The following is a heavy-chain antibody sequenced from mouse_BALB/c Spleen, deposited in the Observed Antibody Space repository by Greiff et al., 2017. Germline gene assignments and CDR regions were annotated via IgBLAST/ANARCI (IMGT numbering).Heavy chain of an antibody. J-gene: IGHJ3*01. CDR2: INPYNDGT. CDR1: GYTFTSYV. CDR3: AREGTFYYDYDGAWFAY. V-gene: IGHV1-14*01. D-gene: IGHD2-4*01. Sequence: EVQLKQSGPELVKPGASVKMSCKASGYTFTSYVMHWVKQKPGQGLEWIGYINPYNDGTKYNEKFKGKATLTSDKSSSTAYMELSSLTSEDSAVYYCAREGTFYYDYDGAWFAYWGQGTLVTVSA.